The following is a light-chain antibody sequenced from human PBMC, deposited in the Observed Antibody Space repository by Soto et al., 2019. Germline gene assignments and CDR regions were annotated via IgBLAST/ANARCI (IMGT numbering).Light chain of an antibody. CDR1: SSDVGGYNY. Sequence: QSALTQPASVSGSPGQSITISCTGTSSDVGGYNYVSWYQQHPGKAPKLMIYDVSIRPSGVSNRFSGSKSGNTASLTISGLQAEDEAHYYCSSYTTTNTLVFGGGTKLTVL. CDR3: SSYTTTNTLV. CDR2: DVS. J-gene: IGLJ2*01. V-gene: IGLV2-14*01.